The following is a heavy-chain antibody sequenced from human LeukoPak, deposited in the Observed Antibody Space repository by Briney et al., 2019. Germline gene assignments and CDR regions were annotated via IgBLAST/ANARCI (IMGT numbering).Heavy chain of an antibody. CDR3: ARESDDRSFDY. CDR2: IYSGGST. Sequence: PGGSLRLSCAASGFTFDDYTMHWVRRAPGKGLEWVSVIYSGGSTYYADSVKGRFTISRDNSKNTLYLQMNSLRAEDTAVYYCARESDDRSFDYWGQGTLVTVSS. D-gene: IGHD3-22*01. J-gene: IGHJ4*02. V-gene: IGHV3-53*01. CDR1: GFTFDDYT.